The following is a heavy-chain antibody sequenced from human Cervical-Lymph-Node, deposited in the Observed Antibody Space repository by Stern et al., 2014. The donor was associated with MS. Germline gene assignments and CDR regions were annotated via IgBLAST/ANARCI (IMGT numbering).Heavy chain of an antibody. Sequence: EVQLVESGAEVKKPGESLKISCKGSGYNFASYWIGWVRQVPGKGLEWMGIIYPDDSDARSTPSFQGQVTMSADKSIGTAYLQWSSLKASDTAFYFCARKGTYGLDYWGQGALVTVSS. CDR2: IYPDDSDA. CDR3: ARKGTYGLDY. J-gene: IGHJ4*02. V-gene: IGHV5-51*01. CDR1: GYNFASYW. D-gene: IGHD3-10*01.